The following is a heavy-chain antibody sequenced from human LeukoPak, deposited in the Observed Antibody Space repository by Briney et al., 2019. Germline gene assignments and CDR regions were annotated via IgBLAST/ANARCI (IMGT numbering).Heavy chain of an antibody. CDR3: FYYYDSSGTNPRDY. Sequence: PGGSVRLSCAASGFTFRNYAMNWVRQAPGKGLEWVSGINANGGSTYYADSVKGRFTISRDNSKNTLYLQMNSLRADDTAVYYCFYYYDSSGTNPRDYWGQGSLVTVSS. CDR1: GFTFRNYA. V-gene: IGHV3-23*01. J-gene: IGHJ4*02. CDR2: INANGGST. D-gene: IGHD3-22*01.